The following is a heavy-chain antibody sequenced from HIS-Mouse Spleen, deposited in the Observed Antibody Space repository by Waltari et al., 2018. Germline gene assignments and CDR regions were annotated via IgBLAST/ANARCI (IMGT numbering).Heavy chain of an antibody. J-gene: IGHJ2*01. CDR1: GGSISSSSYY. Sequence: QLQLQESGPGLVKPSETLSLTCTVSGGSISSSSYYWGWSRQPPGKGLEWIGGIYYSGSTYNKPSINGRVTISVDTSKNQVSLKLSSVTAADTAVYYCAREIHYSSSWYDWYFDLWGRGTLVTVSS. CDR3: AREIHYSSSWYDWYFDL. CDR2: IYYSGST. V-gene: IGHV4-39*07. D-gene: IGHD6-13*01.